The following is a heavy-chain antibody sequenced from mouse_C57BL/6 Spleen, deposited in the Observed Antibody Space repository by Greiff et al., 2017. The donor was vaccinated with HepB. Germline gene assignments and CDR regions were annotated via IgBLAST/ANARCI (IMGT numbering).Heavy chain of an antibody. CDR1: GYTFTDHT. D-gene: IGHD1-1*01. V-gene: IGHV1-78*01. Sequence: VQLQQSDAELVKPGASVKISCKVSGYTFTDHTIHWMKQRPEQGLEWIGYIYPRDGSTKYNEKFKGKATLTADKSSSTAYMQLNSLTSEDSAVYFCASGDYYGSSRSYWYFDVWGTGTTVTVSS. CDR2: IYPRDGST. J-gene: IGHJ1*03. CDR3: ASGDYYGSSRSYWYFDV.